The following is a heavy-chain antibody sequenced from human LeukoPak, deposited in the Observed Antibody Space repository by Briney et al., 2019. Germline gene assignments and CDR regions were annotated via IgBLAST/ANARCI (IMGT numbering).Heavy chain of an antibody. D-gene: IGHD2-8*02. J-gene: IGHJ3*01. V-gene: IGHV5-51*01. CDR1: GYSFTNYY. Sequence: GESLKISCKGSGYSFTNYYIAWVRQMPGQSRAGMGIIYPGDSDTRYSPSFQGQITISADKSINTAYLQLSSLKASDTAMYYCARPRITGSSGDAFDVWGQGTMVTVSS. CDR2: IYPGDSDT. CDR3: ARPRITGSSGDAFDV.